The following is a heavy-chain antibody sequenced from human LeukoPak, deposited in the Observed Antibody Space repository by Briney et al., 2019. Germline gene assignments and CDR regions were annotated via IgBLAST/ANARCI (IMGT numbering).Heavy chain of an antibody. J-gene: IGHJ4*02. CDR1: GGSISSGSYY. Sequence: SETLSLTCTVSGGSISSGSYYWSWIRQPAGKGLEWIGRIYTSGSTNYNPSLKSRVTISVDTSKNQFSLKLSSVTAADTAVYYCASSHYDSSGFDYWGQGTLSPSPQ. D-gene: IGHD3-22*01. CDR2: IYTSGST. CDR3: ASSHYDSSGFDY. V-gene: IGHV4-61*02.